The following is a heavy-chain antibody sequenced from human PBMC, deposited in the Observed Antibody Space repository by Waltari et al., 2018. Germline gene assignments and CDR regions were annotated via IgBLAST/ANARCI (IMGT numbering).Heavy chain of an antibody. D-gene: IGHD2-15*01. V-gene: IGHV3-23*04. J-gene: IGHJ4*02. CDR3: AKNSLYCSGGSCLRDYFDY. CDR1: VFTFSTYA. Sequence: EVQLVGSGGGLVQPGGSLRLSCEASVFTFSTYAMTWVRQAPGKGLGWVSVISGSGVNTDNADSVKGRFTISRDNSKNMLYLQMNSLRAEDTAVYYCAKNSLYCSGGSCLRDYFDYWGQGTLVTVSS. CDR2: ISGSGVNT.